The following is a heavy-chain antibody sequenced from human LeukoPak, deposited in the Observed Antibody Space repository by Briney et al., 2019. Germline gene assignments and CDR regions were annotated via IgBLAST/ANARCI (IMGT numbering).Heavy chain of an antibody. CDR2: MNPNSGNT. D-gene: IGHD6-13*01. J-gene: IGHJ6*03. Sequence: ASVKVSCKASGYTFTSHDINWVRQATGQGLEWMGWMNPNSGNTGYAQKFQGRVTITRNTSISTAYMELRSLRSEDTAVYYCARMIAAAGYYYYYMDVWGKGTTVTVSS. CDR3: ARMIAAAGYYYYYMDV. V-gene: IGHV1-8*03. CDR1: GYTFTSHD.